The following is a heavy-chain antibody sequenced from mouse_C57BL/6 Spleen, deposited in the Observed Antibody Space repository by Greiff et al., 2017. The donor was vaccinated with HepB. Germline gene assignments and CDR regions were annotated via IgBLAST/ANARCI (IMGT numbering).Heavy chain of an antibody. D-gene: IGHD4-1*01. J-gene: IGHJ2*01. Sequence: QVQLKQPGAELVMPGASVKLSCKASGYTFTSYWMHWVKQRPGQGLEWIGEIDPSDSYTNYNQKFKGKSTLTVDKSSSTAYMQLSSLTSEDSAVYYCARGPPGADYWGQGTTLTVSS. CDR2: IDPSDSYT. V-gene: IGHV1-69*01. CDR3: ARGPPGADY. CDR1: GYTFTSYW.